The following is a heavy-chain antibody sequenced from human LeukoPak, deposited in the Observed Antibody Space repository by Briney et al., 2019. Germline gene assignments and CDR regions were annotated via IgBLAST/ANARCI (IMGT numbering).Heavy chain of an antibody. J-gene: IGHJ4*02. D-gene: IGHD3-3*01. CDR3: AKNISRFLEWISFDY. Sequence: GGSLRLSXAASGFTFDDYAMHWVWQAPGKGLEWVSGISWNSGNIGYADSVKGRFTISRDNAKNSLYLQMNSLRAEDMAFYYCAKNISRFLEWISFDYWGQGTLVTVSS. CDR1: GFTFDDYA. V-gene: IGHV3-9*03. CDR2: ISWNSGNI.